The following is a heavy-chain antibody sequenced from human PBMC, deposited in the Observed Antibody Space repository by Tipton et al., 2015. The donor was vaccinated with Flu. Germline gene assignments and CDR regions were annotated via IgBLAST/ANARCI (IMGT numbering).Heavy chain of an antibody. CDR3: ARDGYSRFDY. D-gene: IGHD5-18*01. J-gene: IGHJ4*02. V-gene: IGHV4-61*02. Sequence: TLSLTCTVSGGSISSGIYYWSWIRQPAGKGLEWIGRIYTSGSTNYNPSPKSRVTISVDTSKNQFSLNLSSVTAADTAVYYCARDGYSRFDYWGQGTLVTVSS. CDR2: IYTSGST. CDR1: GGSISSGIYY.